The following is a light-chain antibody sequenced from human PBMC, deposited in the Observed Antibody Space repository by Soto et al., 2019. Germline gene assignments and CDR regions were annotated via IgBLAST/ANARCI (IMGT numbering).Light chain of an antibody. V-gene: IGKV3-15*01. CDR3: QQYNKWPLT. CDR1: ESVNSN. CDR2: DAS. Sequence: EIVMTQSPATLSVSAGERATLSCRASESVNSNLAWYQQKPGQAPRLLINDASNRATGIPARFSGSGSGTEFTLTISSLQSEDLAVYWCQQYNKWPLTFGGGTKVEIK. J-gene: IGKJ4*01.